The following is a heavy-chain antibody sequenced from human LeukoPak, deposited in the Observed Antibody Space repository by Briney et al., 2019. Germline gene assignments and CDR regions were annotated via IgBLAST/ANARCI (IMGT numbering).Heavy chain of an antibody. D-gene: IGHD6-6*01. CDR1: GFTFSSYA. CDR3: AKAAEYSSSPDFDY. J-gene: IGHJ4*02. Sequence: WGSLRLSCAASGFTFSSYAMSWVRQAPGKGLEWVSAISGSGGSTYYAASVKGRFTISRDNSKNTLYLQMNSLRAEDTAVYYCAKAAEYSSSPDFDYWGQGTLVTVSS. CDR2: ISGSGGST. V-gene: IGHV3-23*01.